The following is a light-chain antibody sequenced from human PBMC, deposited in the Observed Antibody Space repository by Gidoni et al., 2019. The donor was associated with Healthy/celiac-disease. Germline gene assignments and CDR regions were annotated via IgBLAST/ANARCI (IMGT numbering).Light chain of an antibody. CDR1: QRVSSN. CDR2: GAS. Sequence: IVLTQSPATLSVYPGERATLSCRASQRVSSNLAWYQQQPGQARRLVTYGASTRATGSPARFSGSGWSTECTLTISSLQSEDFAVYYCQQYNSWPPSLTFGGGTKVEIK. CDR3: QQYNSWPPSLT. J-gene: IGKJ4*01. V-gene: IGKV3-15*01.